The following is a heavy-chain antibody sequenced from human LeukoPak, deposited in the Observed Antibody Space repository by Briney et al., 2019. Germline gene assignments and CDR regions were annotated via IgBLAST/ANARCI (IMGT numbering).Heavy chain of an antibody. CDR2: TYWGDGK. V-gene: IGHV2-5*02. CDR1: GFSLITSQVA. CDR3: VHKPPNYNWFDS. D-gene: IGHD1-7*01. Sequence: SGPTLVNPTQTLTLTCTFSGFSLITSQVAVGWIRQPPGKALEFVALTYWGDGKRYSPSLRNRLTISMGASKNQVVLTMTNVDPVDTATYYCVHKPPNYNWFDSWGQGTLVTVSS. J-gene: IGHJ5*01.